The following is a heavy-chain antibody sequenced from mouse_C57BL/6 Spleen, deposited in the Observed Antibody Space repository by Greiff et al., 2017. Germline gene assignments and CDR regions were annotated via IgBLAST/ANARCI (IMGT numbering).Heavy chain of an antibody. Sequence: QVQLQQSGAELARPGASVKMSCKASGYTFTSYTMHWVKQRPGQGLEWIGYINPSSGYTKYNQKFKDKATLTADKSSSTAYMQLSSLTSEDSAVYYCAYLYYCYYVDAMDYWGQGTSVTVSS. V-gene: IGHV1-4*01. CDR1: GYTFTSYT. CDR3: AYLYYCYYVDAMDY. CDR2: INPSSGYT. D-gene: IGHD2-3*01. J-gene: IGHJ4*01.